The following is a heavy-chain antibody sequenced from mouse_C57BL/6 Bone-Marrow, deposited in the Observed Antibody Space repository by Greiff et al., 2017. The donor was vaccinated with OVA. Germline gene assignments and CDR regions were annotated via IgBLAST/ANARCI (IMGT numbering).Heavy chain of an antibody. Sequence: VQLQQPGAELVRPGSSVKLSCKASGYTFTSYWMHWVKQRPIQGLEWIGNIDPSDSETHYNQKFKDKATLTVAKSSSTDYMQLSSLTSEDSAVYYCARGSKRYFDVWGTGTTVTVSS. CDR3: ARGSKRYFDV. V-gene: IGHV1-52*01. D-gene: IGHD2-5*01. J-gene: IGHJ1*03. CDR2: IDPSDSET. CDR1: GYTFTSYW.